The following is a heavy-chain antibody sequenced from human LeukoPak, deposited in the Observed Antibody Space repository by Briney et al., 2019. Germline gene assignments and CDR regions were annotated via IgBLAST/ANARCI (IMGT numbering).Heavy chain of an antibody. Sequence: GGSLRLSCAVSGFTFSNFWMSWVRQAPGKGLEWVANIKQDGSEKYYVDSVKGRFTISRDNAKNSLYLQMNSLRAEDTAVYYCARSTMIETYYFDCWGQGTLVTVSS. CDR2: IKQDGSEK. CDR1: GFTFSNFW. J-gene: IGHJ4*02. V-gene: IGHV3-7*01. D-gene: IGHD3-22*01. CDR3: ARSTMIETYYFDC.